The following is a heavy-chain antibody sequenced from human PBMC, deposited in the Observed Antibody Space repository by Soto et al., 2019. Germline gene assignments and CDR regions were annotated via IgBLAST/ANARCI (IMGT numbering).Heavy chain of an antibody. J-gene: IGHJ6*02. CDR2: ISLSGSQI. D-gene: IGHD1-26*01. V-gene: IGHV3-21*01. CDR1: GLMYSSYS. CDR3: ARVISWGGSTCSSVHQYYGMDV. Sequence: EVQLVESGGGLVKPGGSVRLSCVASGLMYSSYSMSWVRQAPGKGLEWVAFISLSGSQINYAASVEGRFTISRDNAKNALYLQMNTVRVEDTAISYCARVISWGGSTCSSVHQYYGMDVWGPGTRVTVSS.